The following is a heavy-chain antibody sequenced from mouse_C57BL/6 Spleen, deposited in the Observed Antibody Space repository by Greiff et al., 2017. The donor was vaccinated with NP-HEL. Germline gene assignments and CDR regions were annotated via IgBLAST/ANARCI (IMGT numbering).Heavy chain of an antibody. Sequence: EVQLVESGGGLVKPGGSLKLSCAASGFTFSSYAMSWVRQTPEKRLEWVATISDGGSYTYYPDNVKGRFTISRDNAKNNLYLQMSQLKSEDTAMYYCARDRLTEDYFDYWGQGTTLTVSS. D-gene: IGHD1-3*01. CDR2: ISDGGSYT. CDR3: ARDRLTEDYFDY. J-gene: IGHJ2*01. CDR1: GFTFSSYA. V-gene: IGHV5-4*01.